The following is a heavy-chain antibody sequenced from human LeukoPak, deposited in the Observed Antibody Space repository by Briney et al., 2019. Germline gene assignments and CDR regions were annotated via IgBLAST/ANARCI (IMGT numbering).Heavy chain of an antibody. V-gene: IGHV3-21*01. J-gene: IGHJ2*01. CDR3: ARMVLHDWYFDL. D-gene: IGHD2-15*01. CDR1: GFTFSSYE. CDR2: ISSSSSYI. Sequence: GGSLRLSCAASGFTFSSYEMNWVRQAPGKGLEWVSSISSSSSYIYYADSVRGRFTISRDNAKNSLYLQMNSLRAEDTAVYYCARMVLHDWYFDLWGRGTLVTVSS.